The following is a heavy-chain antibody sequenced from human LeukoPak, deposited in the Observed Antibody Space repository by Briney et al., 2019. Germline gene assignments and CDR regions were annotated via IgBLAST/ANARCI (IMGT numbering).Heavy chain of an antibody. Sequence: SGGSLRLSCVASGFTFSSYGIHWVRQAPGKGLEWVAVISNDGNNKYYADSVKGRFTISRDNSKSTLYLQMNSLRAEDTAVYYCAKDLGSGLYYYYGMDVWGQGTTVTVSS. V-gene: IGHV3-30*18. CDR2: ISNDGNNK. J-gene: IGHJ6*02. CDR1: GFTFSSYG. CDR3: AKDLGSGLYYYYGMDV. D-gene: IGHD2-15*01.